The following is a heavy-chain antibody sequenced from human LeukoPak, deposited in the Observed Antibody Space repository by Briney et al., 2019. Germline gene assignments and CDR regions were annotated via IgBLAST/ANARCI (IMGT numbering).Heavy chain of an antibody. CDR1: GYTFTGYY. V-gene: IGHV1-2*02. Sequence: ASVKVSCKASGYTFTGYYMHWVRQAPGQGLEWMGWINPSSGGTNYAQKFHGRVTMTRDTSINTAYMELSSLRSEDTAVYYCARMTVSGRDNWFDPWGQGTLVTVSS. CDR3: ARMTVSGRDNWFDP. CDR2: INPSSGGT. J-gene: IGHJ5*02. D-gene: IGHD6-19*01.